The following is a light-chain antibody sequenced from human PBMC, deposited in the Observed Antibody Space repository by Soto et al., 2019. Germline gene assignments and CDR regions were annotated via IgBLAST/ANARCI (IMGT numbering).Light chain of an antibody. CDR3: QQRSNWPLT. CDR2: DAS. CDR1: QSVSSY. J-gene: IGKJ3*01. V-gene: IGKV3-11*01. Sequence: DIVLTQSPATLSLSPGERATLSCRASQSVSSYLVWFQQKPGQAPRLLIYDASTRATGIPARFSGSGSGTDFSLTISSLAPEDFAVYYCQQRSNWPLTFGPGTKVVIK.